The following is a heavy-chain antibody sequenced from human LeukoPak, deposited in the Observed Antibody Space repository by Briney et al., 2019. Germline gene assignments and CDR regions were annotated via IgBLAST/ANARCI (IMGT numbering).Heavy chain of an antibody. V-gene: IGHV3-13*01. D-gene: IGHD5/OR15-5a*01. CDR1: GFTHSNYD. J-gene: IGHJ3*02. CDR2: IGIADDT. CDR3: VRGGIRVSGIDAFDI. Sequence: PGGSLRLSCAASGFTHSNYDMHWVRQGPGGGLEWVSAIGIADDTHYADSVKGRFTISRENARNSLYLQINSLRDGDTAVYYCVRGGIRVSGIDAFDIWGQGTVVTVSS.